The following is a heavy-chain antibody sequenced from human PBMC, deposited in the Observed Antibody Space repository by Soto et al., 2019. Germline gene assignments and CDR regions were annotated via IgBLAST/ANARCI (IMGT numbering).Heavy chain of an antibody. CDR2: INLDGSGT. V-gene: IGHV3-74*01. Sequence: EVQLVESGGGLVQPGGSLRLSCAASGFTFSSYWMHWVRQAPGKGLVWVSRINLDGSGTTNADSVKGRFTISRDNAKNMLYLQMNSLRAEDTAVYFCVRDNRQLGGMADYWGQGTLVTVSS. CDR1: GFTFSSYW. J-gene: IGHJ4*02. CDR3: VRDNRQLGGMADY. D-gene: IGHD6-6*01.